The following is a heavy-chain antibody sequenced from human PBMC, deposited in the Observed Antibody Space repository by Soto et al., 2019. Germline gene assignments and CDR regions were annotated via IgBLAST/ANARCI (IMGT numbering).Heavy chain of an antibody. V-gene: IGHV4-59*08. CDR2: IYYSGST. J-gene: IGHJ3*01. D-gene: IGHD3-10*01. Sequence: TSETLSLTCTVSGGSINNYYWSWIRQPPGKRLEWIGYIYYSGSTNYNPSLKSRVTISVDTSKNQFSLKLSSVTAADTAVYYCARRWGGTFDFWGQGTMVTVSS. CDR1: GGSINNYY. CDR3: ARRWGGTFDF.